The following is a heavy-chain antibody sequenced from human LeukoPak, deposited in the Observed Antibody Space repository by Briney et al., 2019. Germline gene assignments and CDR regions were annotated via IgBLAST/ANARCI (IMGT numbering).Heavy chain of an antibody. CDR1: GFTFSSYG. D-gene: IGHD6-25*01. J-gene: IGHJ3*02. CDR3: ARTIAAVNDAFDI. V-gene: IGHV3-30*03. Sequence: GGSLRLSCAASGFTFSSYGMHWVRQAPGKGLEWAAVISYDGSNKYYADSVKGRFTISRDNSKNTLYLQMNSLRDEDTAVYYCARTIAAVNDAFDIWGQGTMVTVSS. CDR2: ISYDGSNK.